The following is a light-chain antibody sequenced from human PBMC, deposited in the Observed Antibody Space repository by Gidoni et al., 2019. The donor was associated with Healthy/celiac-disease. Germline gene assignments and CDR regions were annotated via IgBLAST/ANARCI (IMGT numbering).Light chain of an antibody. Sequence: YELPPPPSVSLSPGQTATITCPGDKLGDKSASWYQQKPGQPPVLVIYQDNKRPSGIPERYSGSHSGNTATLTISGTQAMDEADYYCQAWDSSAADVVFGGGTKLTVL. CDR1: KLGDKS. CDR3: QAWDSSAADVV. CDR2: QDN. J-gene: IGLJ2*01. V-gene: IGLV3-1*01.